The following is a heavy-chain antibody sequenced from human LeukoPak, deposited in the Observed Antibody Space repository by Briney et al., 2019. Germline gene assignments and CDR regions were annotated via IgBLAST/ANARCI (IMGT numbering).Heavy chain of an antibody. D-gene: IGHD3-22*01. CDR3: AKDLSSSGSRAFDI. CDR2: ISNGGSNK. CDR1: GFTFSSYG. J-gene: IGHJ3*02. Sequence: GGSLRLSCAASGFTFSSYGMHWVRRAPGKGLEWVAVISNGGSNKYHADSVKGRFTISRDNSKNTLYLQMNSLRAEDTAVYYCAKDLSSSGSRAFDIWGQGTMVTVSS. V-gene: IGHV3-30*18.